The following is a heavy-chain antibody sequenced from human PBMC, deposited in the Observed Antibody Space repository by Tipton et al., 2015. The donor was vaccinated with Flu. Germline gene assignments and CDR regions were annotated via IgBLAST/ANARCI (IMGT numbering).Heavy chain of an antibody. CDR1: GFDFTNYA. Sequence: QLVQSGGGVVQPGTSLRLSCAASGFDFTNYAMHWVRQAPGKGLEWVAVIWFDGNVEFYADSVKGRFTISRHNSKNPVYLQMDSLRAEDKALYYCATDPPTLDWFDPWGQGTLVTVSS. J-gene: IGHJ5*02. CDR2: IWFDGNVE. D-gene: IGHD4-23*01. V-gene: IGHV3-33*08. CDR3: ATDPPTLDWFDP.